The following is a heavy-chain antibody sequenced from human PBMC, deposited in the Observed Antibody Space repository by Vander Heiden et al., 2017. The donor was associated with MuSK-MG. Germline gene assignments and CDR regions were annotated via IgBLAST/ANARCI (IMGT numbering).Heavy chain of an antibody. J-gene: IGHJ6*03. CDR2: INGSGGSP. D-gene: IGHD3-22*01. Sequence: EVHLLESGGGLVQPGGSLRLSCVGSGFSFSDYAMNWVRQAPGKGLEWVASINGSGGSPYYANSVKGRFSISRDNSKNTLYLQMSNLRVDDSATYFCVKWLGSGEVYYYYMDVWGRGTAVTVSS. V-gene: IGHV3-23*01. CDR1: GFSFSDYA. CDR3: VKWLGSGEVYYYYMDV.